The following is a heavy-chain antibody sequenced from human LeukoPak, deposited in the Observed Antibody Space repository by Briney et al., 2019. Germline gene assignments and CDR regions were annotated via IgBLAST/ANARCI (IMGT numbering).Heavy chain of an antibody. J-gene: IGHJ4*02. Sequence: SVKVSRKASGGTFSSYAISWVRQAPGQGLEWMGRIIPIFGTANYAQKFQGRVTITADKSTSTAYMELSSLRSEDTAVYYCARGSSAGYSSGWSDYWGQGTLVTVSS. D-gene: IGHD6-19*01. V-gene: IGHV1-69*06. CDR2: IIPIFGTA. CDR3: ARGSSAGYSSGWSDY. CDR1: GGTFSSYA.